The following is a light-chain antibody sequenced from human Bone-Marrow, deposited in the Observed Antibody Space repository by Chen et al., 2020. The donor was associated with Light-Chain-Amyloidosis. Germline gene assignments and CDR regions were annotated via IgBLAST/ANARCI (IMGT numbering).Light chain of an antibody. CDR2: DVS. CDR1: SSDVGGYNY. V-gene: IGLV2-14*01. J-gene: IGLJ2*01. Sequence: QFALTQPASVSGSPGQSITITCPGTSSDVGGYNYVSWYQQHPGKAPKLMIYDVSNRPSWVSNRFSGSKSGNTASLTISGLQAEDEADYYCSSYTSSSTLVFGGGTKLTVL. CDR3: SSYTSSSTLV.